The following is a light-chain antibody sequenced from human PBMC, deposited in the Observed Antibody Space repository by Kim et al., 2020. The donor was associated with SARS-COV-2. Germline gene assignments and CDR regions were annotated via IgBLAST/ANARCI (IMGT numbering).Light chain of an antibody. CDR2: QDS. V-gene: IGLV3-1*01. CDR1: KLGDKY. J-gene: IGLJ2*01. CDR3: QAWDSSTVV. Sequence: VSPGQTASITCAGDKLGDKYACWYQQKPGQSPVLVIYQDSKRPSGIPERFSGSNSGNTATLTISGTQAMDEADYYCQAWDSSTVVFGGGTQLTVL.